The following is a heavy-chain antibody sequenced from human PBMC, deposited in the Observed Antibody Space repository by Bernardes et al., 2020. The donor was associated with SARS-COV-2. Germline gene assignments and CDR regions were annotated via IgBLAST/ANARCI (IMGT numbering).Heavy chain of an antibody. D-gene: IGHD2-2*02. J-gene: IGHJ3*01. CDR1: GDSISTDEYY. Sequence: SETLSLTCSVFGDSISTDEYYWTWIRQSAGGGLEWIGRVYGSGSAHYNPSKPSLKSRVTISIDTSKNQFSLKLTSVTAADTAVYYCARPSERYTTIFDVWGQGTMVTVS. CDR3: ARPSERYTTIFDV. CDR2: VYGSGSA. V-gene: IGHV4-61*02.